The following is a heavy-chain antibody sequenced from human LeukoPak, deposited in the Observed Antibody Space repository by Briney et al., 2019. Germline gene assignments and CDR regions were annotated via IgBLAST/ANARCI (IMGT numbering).Heavy chain of an antibody. D-gene: IGHD3-3*01. CDR2: INSDGSEG. CDR1: GFTFSGFW. V-gene: IGHV3-7*03. J-gene: IGHJ6*02. Sequence: GGSLRLSCAVSGFTFSGFWMSWSRQAPGKGLEWVASINSDGSEGYYADVVKGRFTISRDNAKNSLYLQINSLRAEDTAVYYCARGCPILEWLLVYYYYYYGMDVWGQGTTVTVSS. CDR3: ARGCPILEWLLVYYYYYYGMDV.